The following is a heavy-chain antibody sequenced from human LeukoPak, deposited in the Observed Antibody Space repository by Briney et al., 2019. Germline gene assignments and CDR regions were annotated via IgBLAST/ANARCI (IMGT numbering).Heavy chain of an antibody. J-gene: IGHJ3*02. D-gene: IGHD2-2*01. Sequence: PGGSLRLSCAASGFTFSSYAMSWVRQAPGKGLEWVSSISGSSSYIYYADSVKGRFIISRDNAKNSLYLQMNSLRAEDTAVYYCAKDAVPAANGGDAFDIWGQGTMVTVSS. CDR1: GFTFSSYA. CDR2: ISGSSSYI. V-gene: IGHV3-21*01. CDR3: AKDAVPAANGGDAFDI.